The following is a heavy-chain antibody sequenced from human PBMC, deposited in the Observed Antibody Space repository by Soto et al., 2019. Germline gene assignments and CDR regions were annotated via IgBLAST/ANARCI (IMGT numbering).Heavy chain of an antibody. Sequence: GGSLRLSCVASGFTFSDYSMSWIRQAPGKGLEWLAFIDSRGRTLSYADSVRGRFTISRDNAENSVYLQMDSLRADDTAVYHCARQAARNYIDSWGQGNSVTVSS. V-gene: IGHV3-11*01. CDR3: ARQAARNYIDS. CDR1: GFTFSDYS. D-gene: IGHD6-6*01. J-gene: IGHJ4*02. CDR2: IDSRGRTL.